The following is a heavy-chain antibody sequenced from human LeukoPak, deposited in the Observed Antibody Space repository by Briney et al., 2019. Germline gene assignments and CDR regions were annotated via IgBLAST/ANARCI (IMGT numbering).Heavy chain of an antibody. J-gene: IGHJ4*02. CDR1: GGSISTYS. D-gene: IGHD1-26*01. CDR3: ARGGATRFYFDY. V-gene: IGHV4-59*01. CDR2: VSYSGST. Sequence: PSETLSLTCTVSGGSISTYSWSWIRQPPGKGLEWLGYVSYSGSTNYNPSLKSRVTMSVDTSKNQFSLKLSSVTAADTAVYYCARGGATRFYFDYWGQGTLVTVSS.